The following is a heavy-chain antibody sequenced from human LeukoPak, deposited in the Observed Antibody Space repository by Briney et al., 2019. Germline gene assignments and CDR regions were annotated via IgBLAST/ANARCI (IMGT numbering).Heavy chain of an antibody. D-gene: IGHD6-13*01. V-gene: IGHV1-46*01. CDR2: INPSGGST. J-gene: IGHJ5*02. Sequence: ASVKVSFAASGYTFTSYYMHWVRQAPGQGLEWMGIINPSGGSTSYAQKFQGRVTMTRDMSTSTVYMELSSLRSEDTAVYYCARSRPPYYSSSWYGGVWFDRWGQGTLVTVSS. CDR3: ARSRPPYYSSSWYGGVWFDR. CDR1: GYTFTSYY.